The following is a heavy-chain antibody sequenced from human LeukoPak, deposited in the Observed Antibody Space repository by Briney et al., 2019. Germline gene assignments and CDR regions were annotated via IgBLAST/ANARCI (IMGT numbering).Heavy chain of an antibody. CDR3: ARRLPGIAVAGPGTVDY. V-gene: IGHV4-39*07. CDR1: GGSISSGGYY. CDR2: INHSGST. J-gene: IGHJ4*02. Sequence: PSETLSLTCTVSGGSISSGGYYWSWIRQPPGKGLEWIGEINHSGSTNYNPSLKSRVTISVDTSKNQFSLKLSSVTAADTAVYYCARRLPGIAVAGPGTVDYWGQGTLVTVSS. D-gene: IGHD6-19*01.